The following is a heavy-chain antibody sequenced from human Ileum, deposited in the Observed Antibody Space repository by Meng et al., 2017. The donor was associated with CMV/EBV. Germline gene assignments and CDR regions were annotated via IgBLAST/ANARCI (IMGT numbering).Heavy chain of an antibody. Sequence: KASGYTFVGYYFYWVRQAPGQGLEWMGWINPNSGGTNYAQNFQGRVTMTRDTSISTAYMELSRLGSDDTAVYYCARAGSYNSLYALEYWGQGTLVTVSS. CDR2: INPNSGGT. J-gene: IGHJ4*02. CDR3: ARAGSYNSLYALEY. V-gene: IGHV1-2*02. D-gene: IGHD3-10*01. CDR1: GYTFVGYY.